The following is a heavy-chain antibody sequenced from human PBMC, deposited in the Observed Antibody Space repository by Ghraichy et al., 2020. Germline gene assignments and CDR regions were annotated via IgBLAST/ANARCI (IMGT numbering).Heavy chain of an antibody. Sequence: GGSLRLSCAASGFTVSSNYMSWVRQAPGKGLEWVSVIYSGGSTYYADSVKGRFTISRDNSKNTLYLQMNSLRAEDTAVYYCARALGLRLGELSSDYYYYGMDVWGQGTTVTVSS. D-gene: IGHD3-16*02. J-gene: IGHJ6*02. CDR2: IYSGGST. V-gene: IGHV3-53*01. CDR3: ARALGLRLGELSSDYYYYGMDV. CDR1: GFTVSSNY.